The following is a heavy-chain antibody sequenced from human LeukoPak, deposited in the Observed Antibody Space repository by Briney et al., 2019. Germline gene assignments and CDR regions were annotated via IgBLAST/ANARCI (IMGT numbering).Heavy chain of an antibody. Sequence: GGSLRLSCAASGFTFRTSWMNWVRQAPGKGLEWVSSISSSSSYIYYADSVKGRFTISRDNAKNTLYLQMNSLRAEDTAVYYCARLELFYGMDVWGQGTTVTVSS. V-gene: IGHV3-21*01. CDR3: ARLELFYGMDV. D-gene: IGHD3-10*01. CDR2: ISSSSSYI. J-gene: IGHJ6*02. CDR1: GFTFRTSW.